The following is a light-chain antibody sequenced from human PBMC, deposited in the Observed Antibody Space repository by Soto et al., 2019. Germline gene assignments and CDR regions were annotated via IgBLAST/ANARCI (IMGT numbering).Light chain of an antibody. J-gene: IGLJ1*01. CDR3: SSYTSSSTVGV. V-gene: IGLV2-14*01. Sequence: QSVLTQPASVSGSPGQSITVSCTGTSSDIGAYDYVSWYQQHPGKAPKVIISEVSKRPSGVSHRFSGSKSGNTASLTISGLQAEDEADYYCSSYTSSSTVGVFGTGTKVTVL. CDR1: SSDIGAYDY. CDR2: EVS.